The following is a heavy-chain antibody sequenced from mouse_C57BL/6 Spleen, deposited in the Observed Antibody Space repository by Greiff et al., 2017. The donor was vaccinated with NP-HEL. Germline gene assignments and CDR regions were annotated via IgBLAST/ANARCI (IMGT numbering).Heavy chain of an antibody. J-gene: IGHJ1*03. Sequence: QVQLKESGPELVKPGASVKLSCKASGYTFTNYAINWVKQRPGKGLEWIGWIYPRDGSTKYNEKFKGKATLTVDTSSSTAYMELHILTSEDSAVYFCARWGTGWYFDVWGTGTTVTVSS. D-gene: IGHD3-3*01. CDR3: ARWGTGWYFDV. CDR1: GYTFTNYA. V-gene: IGHV1-85*01. CDR2: IYPRDGST.